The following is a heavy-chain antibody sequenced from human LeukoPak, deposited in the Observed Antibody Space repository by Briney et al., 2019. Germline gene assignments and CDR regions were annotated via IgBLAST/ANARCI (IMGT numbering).Heavy chain of an antibody. CDR3: AKDPGLLWFGESQYFDY. J-gene: IGHJ4*02. CDR2: ISGSGGST. Sequence: PGGSLSLSCAASGFTFSSYAVSWVRQAPGKGLEWVSAISGSGGSTYYADSVKGRFTISRDNSKNTLYLQMNSLRAEDTAVYYCAKDPGLLWFGESQYFDYWGQGALVTVSS. D-gene: IGHD3-10*01. V-gene: IGHV3-23*01. CDR1: GFTFSSYA.